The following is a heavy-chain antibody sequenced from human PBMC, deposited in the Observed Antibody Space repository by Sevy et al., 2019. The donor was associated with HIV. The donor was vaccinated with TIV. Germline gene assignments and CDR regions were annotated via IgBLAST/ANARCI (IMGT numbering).Heavy chain of an antibody. V-gene: IGHV4-59*01. D-gene: IGHD3-9*01. CDR2: FYYSRST. CDR3: ARDQYYVISTGLYAMDV. J-gene: IGHJ6*02. CDR1: GDSISGYY. Sequence: SETLSLTCTVSGDSISGYYWSWIRQPPGKGLEWIGYFYYSRSTNYNPSLKSRVTISVDTSKNQVSLKVSSVTTADTAVYYCARDQYYVISTGLYAMDVWGQGTTVTVSS.